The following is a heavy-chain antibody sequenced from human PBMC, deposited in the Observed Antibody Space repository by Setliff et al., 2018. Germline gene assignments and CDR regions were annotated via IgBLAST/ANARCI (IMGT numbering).Heavy chain of an antibody. CDR2: ISASSSTI. V-gene: IGHV3-48*04. D-gene: IGHD3-10*01. CDR1: GFTFSRYS. Sequence: PGGSLRLSCAASGFTFSRYSMNWVRQGPGKGLEWVSYISASSSTIYYSGSVKGRFTISRDNAKNSLYLQMNSLRAEDTAVYYCARSPKLQITMVLYYFDYWGQGTLVTVSS. J-gene: IGHJ4*02. CDR3: ARSPKLQITMVLYYFDY.